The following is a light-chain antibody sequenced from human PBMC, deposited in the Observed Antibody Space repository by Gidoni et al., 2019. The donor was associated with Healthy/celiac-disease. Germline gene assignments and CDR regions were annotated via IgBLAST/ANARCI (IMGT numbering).Light chain of an antibody. J-gene: IGKJ2*01. V-gene: IGKV1-5*03. CDR1: QSISSW. CDR3: QQYNSYSYT. Sequence: DSQMTQSPSTPSASVGDRVTITCRASQSISSWFAWYQQKPGNAPKLLIYKASSIESGVPSRFSGSGSGTEFTLTISRLQPDDFAAYYCQQYNSYSYTFGQGTKLEIK. CDR2: KAS.